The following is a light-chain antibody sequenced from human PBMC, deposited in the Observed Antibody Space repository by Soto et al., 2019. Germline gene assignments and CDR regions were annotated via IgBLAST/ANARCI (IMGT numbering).Light chain of an antibody. V-gene: IGLV2-23*02. CDR2: DVT. Sequence: QSVLTQPASVSGSPGQSITISCTGTSSVVGSYDLVSWYQQHPGKAPKLVISDVTKRPSGVSNRFSGSKSGNTASLTISGLQAEDEADYYCCSYAGSDTYVFGTGTKVTVL. CDR3: CSYAGSDTYV. CDR1: SSVVGSYDL. J-gene: IGLJ1*01.